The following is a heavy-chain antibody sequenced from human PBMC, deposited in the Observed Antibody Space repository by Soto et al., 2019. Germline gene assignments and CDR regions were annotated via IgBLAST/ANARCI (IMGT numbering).Heavy chain of an antibody. CDR1: GDSVSSNSAA. V-gene: IGHV6-1*01. D-gene: IGHD3-10*01. CDR3: ARIRYYYGSLPGAFEI. J-gene: IGHJ3*02. CDR2: TYYRSKWYN. Sequence: SQTLSLPCAISGDSVSSNSAAWNWIRQSPSRGLEWLGRTYYRSKWYNDYAVSVKSRISINPDTSKNQFSLQLNSVTPEDTAVYYCARIRYYYGSLPGAFEIWGQGTMVTVSS.